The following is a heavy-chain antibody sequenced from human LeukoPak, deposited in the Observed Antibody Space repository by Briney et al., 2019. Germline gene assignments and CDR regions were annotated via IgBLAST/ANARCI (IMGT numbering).Heavy chain of an antibody. CDR2: INSDGSTT. CDR1: GFTFSSYW. J-gene: IGHJ5*02. CDR3: ARGGSGGNWFDP. Sequence: GGSLRLSCAASGFTFSSYWMLWVRQAPGKGLVWVSRINSDGSTTNYADSAKGRFTISRDNAKNTLYLQMNSLRAEDTAVYYCARGGSGGNWFDPWGQGTLVTVSS. V-gene: IGHV3-74*01. D-gene: IGHD3-10*01.